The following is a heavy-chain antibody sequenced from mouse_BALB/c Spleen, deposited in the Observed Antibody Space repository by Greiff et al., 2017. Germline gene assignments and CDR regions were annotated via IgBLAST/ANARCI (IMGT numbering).Heavy chain of an antibody. D-gene: IGHD2-2*01. V-gene: IGHV1-55*01. Sequence: QVQLQQPGAELVKPGTSVKLSCKASGYNFTSYWINWVKLRPGQGLEWIGDIYPGSGSTNYNEKFKSKATLTVDTSSSTAYMQLSSLASEDSALYYCAREGWLRRAWFAYWGQGTLVTVSA. CDR3: AREGWLRRAWFAY. J-gene: IGHJ3*01. CDR2: IYPGSGST. CDR1: GYNFTSYW.